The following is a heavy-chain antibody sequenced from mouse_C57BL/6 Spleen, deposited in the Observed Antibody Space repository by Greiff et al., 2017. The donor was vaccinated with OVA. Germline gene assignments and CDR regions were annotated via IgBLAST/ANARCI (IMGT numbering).Heavy chain of an antibody. J-gene: IGHJ2*01. Sequence: VQLKQSGAELVRPGASVKLSCTASGFNITDYYMHWVKQRPEQGLEWIGRIDPEDGDTEYAPKFQGKATMTADTSSNTAYLQLSSLTSEDTAVYYCTPEIYYDDDEGFDYWGQGTTLTVSS. V-gene: IGHV14-1*01. CDR2: IDPEDGDT. CDR1: GFNITDYY. CDR3: TPEIYYDDDEGFDY. D-gene: IGHD2-4*01.